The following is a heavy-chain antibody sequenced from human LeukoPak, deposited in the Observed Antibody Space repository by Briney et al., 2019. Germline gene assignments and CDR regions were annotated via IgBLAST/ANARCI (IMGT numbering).Heavy chain of an antibody. CDR2: ISSSSSYI. Sequence: GGSLRLSCAASGFTFSSYSMNWVRQAPGKGLEWVSSISSSSSYIYYADSVKGRFTISRDNAKNSLYLQMNSLRAEDTAVYYCAKNFGDSSVYYKRAFDYWGQGTLVTVSS. D-gene: IGHD3-22*01. CDR1: GFTFSSYS. J-gene: IGHJ4*02. CDR3: AKNFGDSSVYYKRAFDY. V-gene: IGHV3-21*01.